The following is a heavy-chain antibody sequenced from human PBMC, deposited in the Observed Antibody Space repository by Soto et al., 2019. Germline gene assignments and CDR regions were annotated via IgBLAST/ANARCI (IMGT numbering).Heavy chain of an antibody. V-gene: IGHV4-59*08. Sequence: SETLSLTCTVAGGSISSYYWSWIRQPPGKGLEWIGYIYYSGSTNYNPSLKSRVTISIDTSKNQFSLKLSSVTAADTAVYYCARLVSGVVPAAKLDPWGQGTLVTVSS. J-gene: IGHJ5*02. CDR3: ARLVSGVVPAAKLDP. CDR2: IYYSGST. D-gene: IGHD2-2*01. CDR1: GGSISSYY.